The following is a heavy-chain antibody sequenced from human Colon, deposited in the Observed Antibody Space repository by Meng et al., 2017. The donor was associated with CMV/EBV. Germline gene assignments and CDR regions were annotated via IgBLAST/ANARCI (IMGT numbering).Heavy chain of an antibody. CDR3: ARDAASCSGGTCYFLGMDV. CDR1: GASVSSGSYY. CDR2: IFYSVST. V-gene: IGHV4-61*01. D-gene: IGHD2-15*01. Sequence: SETLSLTCTVSGASVSSGSYYWSWVRQSPGKGLEWIGYIFYSVSTNYNPSLESRVTISGDTSKNQFSLKLRSVTGADTAVYYCARDAASCSGGTCYFLGMDVWGQGTTVTVSS. J-gene: IGHJ6*02.